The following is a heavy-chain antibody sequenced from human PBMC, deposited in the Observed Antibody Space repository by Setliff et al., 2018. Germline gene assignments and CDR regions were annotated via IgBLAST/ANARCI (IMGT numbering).Heavy chain of an antibody. CDR1: GDSINNFY. V-gene: IGHV4-59*01. Sequence: SETLSLTCSVSGDSINNFYWNWIRQSPGTGLEWIGYIFSDGTTYYNPSLKSRVAMSVDTSKKQFSLSLSAVTAADTAKYYCARIAEYDTTDIWGQGTTVTVSS. CDR3: ARIAEYDTTDI. J-gene: IGHJ3*02. CDR2: IFSDGTT. D-gene: IGHD3-22*01.